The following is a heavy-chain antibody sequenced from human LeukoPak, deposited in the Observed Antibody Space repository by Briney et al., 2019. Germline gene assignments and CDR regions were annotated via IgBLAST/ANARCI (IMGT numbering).Heavy chain of an antibody. CDR2: IYRDGSA. CDR1: GVTVSSNY. V-gene: IGHV3-53*04. Sequence: GGSLRLSCAASGVTVSSNYMSWVRQAPGKGLEWVSVIYRDGSAHYADSVKGRLTISRHNSKNTLYLQMNSLRAEDTAVYYCARGGSSWSFDYWGQGTLVTVSS. D-gene: IGHD6-13*01. J-gene: IGHJ4*02. CDR3: ARGGSSWSFDY.